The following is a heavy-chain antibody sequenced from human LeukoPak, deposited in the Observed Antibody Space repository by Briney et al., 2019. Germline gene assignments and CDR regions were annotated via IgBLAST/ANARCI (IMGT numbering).Heavy chain of an antibody. J-gene: IGHJ4*02. CDR1: GFTFPPYW. V-gene: IGHV3-7*05. Sequence: GGYLRFSCAASGFTFPPYWMGWVRQAQGKGLVWVANINTDGSDKYYVDSVKGRFTISRDNARNSLYLQVNSLRDDDTAVYYCARFGYSYAPDYWGQGTLVTVSS. D-gene: IGHD5-18*01. CDR3: ARFGYSYAPDY. CDR2: INTDGSDK.